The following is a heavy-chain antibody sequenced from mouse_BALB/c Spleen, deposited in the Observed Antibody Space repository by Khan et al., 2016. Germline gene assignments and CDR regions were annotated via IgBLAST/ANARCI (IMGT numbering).Heavy chain of an antibody. CDR1: GYSFTGYN. Sequence: VQLQQSGPELEKPGASVNISCKASGYSFTGYNMNWVKQSIGKNFEWIGKIDPYFGGSYYNQNFKGKATLSVDKSSNTAYMHLKSLTSEDSAVYYFARRRHSYAMDYWGQGTSVTVSS. J-gene: IGHJ4*01. D-gene: IGHD3-2*01. CDR3: ARRRHSYAMDY. CDR2: IDPYFGGS. V-gene: IGHV1-42*01.